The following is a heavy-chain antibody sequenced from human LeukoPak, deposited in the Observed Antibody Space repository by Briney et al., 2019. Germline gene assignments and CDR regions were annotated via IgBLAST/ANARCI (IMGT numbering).Heavy chain of an antibody. J-gene: IGHJ6*02. V-gene: IGHV3-21*01. Sequence: GGSLRLSCAASGFTFSNAWMSWVRQAPGKGLEWVSSISSSSSYIYYADSVKGRFTISRDNAKNSLYLQMNSLRAEDTAVYYCARDHLSYGSGSYYSHYGMDVWGQGTTVTVSS. CDR1: GFTFSNAW. CDR2: ISSSSSYI. CDR3: ARDHLSYGSGSYYSHYGMDV. D-gene: IGHD3-10*01.